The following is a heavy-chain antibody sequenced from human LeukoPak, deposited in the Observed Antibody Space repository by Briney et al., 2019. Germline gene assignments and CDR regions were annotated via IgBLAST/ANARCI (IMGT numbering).Heavy chain of an antibody. J-gene: IGHJ4*02. CDR1: GFTFSHYG. D-gene: IGHD3-10*01. Sequence: GGSLRLSCAASGFTFSHYGLHWVRQAPGQGLEWVALMSYDGGNKDYADSVRGRFTISRDNSKNTLYLQMNSLRAEDTAVYYCAKDSSSTWFGGDSKWGQGTLVTVSS. CDR2: MSYDGGNK. CDR3: AKDSSSTWFGGDSK. V-gene: IGHV3-30*18.